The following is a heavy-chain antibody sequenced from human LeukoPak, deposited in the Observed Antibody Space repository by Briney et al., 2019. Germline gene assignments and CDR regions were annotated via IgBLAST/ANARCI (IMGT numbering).Heavy chain of an antibody. V-gene: IGHV4-59*08. CDR1: GGSISSYY. CDR2: IYYSGST. D-gene: IGHD3-10*01. Sequence: SETLSLTCTVSGGSISSYYWNWIRQPPGKGLEWIAYIYYSGSTNYNPSLRSRVTIFVDTSKNQFSLKLSSVTAADTAVYYCARGSDAFDIWGQGTMVTVSS. J-gene: IGHJ3*02. CDR3: ARGSDAFDI.